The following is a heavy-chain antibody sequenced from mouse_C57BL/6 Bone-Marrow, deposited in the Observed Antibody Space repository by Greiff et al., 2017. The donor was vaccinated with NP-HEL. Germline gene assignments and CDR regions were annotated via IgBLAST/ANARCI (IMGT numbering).Heavy chain of an antibody. CDR3: ARADYYGSSSYFDY. Sequence: QVKLQQSGAELARPGASVKLSCKASGYTFTSYGISWVKQRTGQGLEWIGEIYPRSGNTYYNEKFKGKATLTADKSSSTAYMELRSLTSEDSAVYFCARADYYGSSSYFDYWGQGTTLTVSS. CDR1: GYTFTSYG. D-gene: IGHD1-1*01. J-gene: IGHJ2*01. CDR2: IYPRSGNT. V-gene: IGHV1-81*01.